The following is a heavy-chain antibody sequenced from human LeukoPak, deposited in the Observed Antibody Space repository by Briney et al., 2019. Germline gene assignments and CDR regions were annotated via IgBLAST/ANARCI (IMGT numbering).Heavy chain of an antibody. J-gene: IGHJ2*01. CDR2: IYPGDSDT. Sequence: GESLKISCKGSGYSFTSYWIGWVRQMPGKGPEWMGIIYPGDSDTRYSPSFQGQVTISADRSISTAYLQWSSLKASDTAMYYCARRSRYSGSDWHFDLWGRGTLVTVSS. V-gene: IGHV5-51*01. CDR1: GYSFTSYW. D-gene: IGHD5-12*01. CDR3: ARRSRYSGSDWHFDL.